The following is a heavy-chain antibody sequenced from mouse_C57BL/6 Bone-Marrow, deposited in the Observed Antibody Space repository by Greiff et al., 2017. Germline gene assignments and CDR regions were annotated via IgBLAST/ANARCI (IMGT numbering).Heavy chain of an antibody. V-gene: IGHV1-54*01. Sequence: QVQLQQSGAELVRPGTSVKVSCKASGYAFTNYLIEWIKQRPGQGLEWIGVINPGSGGTNYNEKFKGKATLTADKSSSTAYMQLSSLTSEDAAVXFCARAGYGNYPHYFDYWGKGTTLTVSS. CDR3: ARAGYGNYPHYFDY. CDR2: INPGSGGT. D-gene: IGHD2-1*01. CDR1: GYAFTNYL. J-gene: IGHJ2*01.